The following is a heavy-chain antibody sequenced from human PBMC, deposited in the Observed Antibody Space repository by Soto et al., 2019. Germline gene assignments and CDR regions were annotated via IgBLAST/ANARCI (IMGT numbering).Heavy chain of an antibody. CDR1: GGSISSSSYY. D-gene: IGHD3-22*01. CDR3: AKDETYYYDSSGYYWVY. Sequence: SETLSLTCTVSGGSISSSSYYWGWIRQPPGKGLEWIGSIYYSGSTYYNPSLKSRVTISVDTSKNQFSLKLSSVTAADTAVYYCAKDETYYYDSSGYYWVYWGQGTLVTVSS. CDR2: IYYSGST. J-gene: IGHJ4*02. V-gene: IGHV4-39*02.